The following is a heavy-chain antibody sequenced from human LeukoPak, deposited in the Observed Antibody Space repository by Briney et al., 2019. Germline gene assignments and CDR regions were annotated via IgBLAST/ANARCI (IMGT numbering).Heavy chain of an antibody. V-gene: IGHV1-46*01. D-gene: IGHD5-18*01. CDR1: GGTFSSYA. CDR3: ARDRGYSYGSALYYFDY. CDR2: VNPSGGST. Sequence: ASVKVSCKASGGTFSSYAISWVRQAPGQGLEWMGIVNPSGGSTLYAQKFQGRVTMTRDASTSTVYMDLSSLRSDDTAVYYCARDRGYSYGSALYYFDYWGQGTLVTVSS. J-gene: IGHJ4*02.